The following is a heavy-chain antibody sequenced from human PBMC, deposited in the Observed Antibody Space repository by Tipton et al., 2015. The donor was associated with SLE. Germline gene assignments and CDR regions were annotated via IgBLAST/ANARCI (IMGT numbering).Heavy chain of an antibody. CDR1: GYSISSGYY. V-gene: IGHV4-31*11. CDR2: IYYSGST. D-gene: IGHD3-10*01. CDR3: ARGVWFGELRGRAFDI. J-gene: IGHJ3*02. Sequence: TLSLTCAVSGYSISSGYYWSWIRQHPGKGLEWIGYIYYSGSTYYNPSLKSRVTISVDTSKNQFSLKLSSVTAADTAVYYCARGVWFGELRGRAFDIWGQGTMVTVSS.